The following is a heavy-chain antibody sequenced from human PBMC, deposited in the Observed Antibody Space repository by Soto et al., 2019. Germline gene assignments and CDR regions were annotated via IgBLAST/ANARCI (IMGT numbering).Heavy chain of an antibody. CDR2: IYYSGST. D-gene: IGHD6-19*01. CDR1: GGSIRSYY. V-gene: IGHV4-59*08. J-gene: IGHJ4*02. Sequence: LSLTCTVSGGSIRSYYWSWIRQPPGKGLEWIGYIYYSGSTNYNPSLKSRVTISVDTSKNQFSLKLSSVTAADTAVYYCARQEYSSGWYPFDYWGQGTLVTVSS. CDR3: ARQEYSSGWYPFDY.